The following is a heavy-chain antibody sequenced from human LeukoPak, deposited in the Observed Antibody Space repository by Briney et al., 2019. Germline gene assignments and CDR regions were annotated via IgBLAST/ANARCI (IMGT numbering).Heavy chain of an antibody. CDR2: INSDGSST. Sequence: GGSLRLSCAASGFTFSSYSMNWVRQAPGKGLVWVSHINSDGSSTSYADSVKGRFTISRDNAKNTLYLQMNSLRAEDTAVYYCARGGTKQWLVQDWGQGTLVTVSS. V-gene: IGHV3-74*01. CDR1: GFTFSSYS. J-gene: IGHJ4*02. D-gene: IGHD6-19*01. CDR3: ARGGTKQWLVQD.